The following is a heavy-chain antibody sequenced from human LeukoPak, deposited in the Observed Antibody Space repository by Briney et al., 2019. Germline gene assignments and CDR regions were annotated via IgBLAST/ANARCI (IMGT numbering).Heavy chain of an antibody. CDR3: ARVGGPGYSSGWYGY. Sequence: ASVKVSCEASGYTFTGYYLHWVRQAPGQGLEWMGWINPNSGGTNYAQKFQGRVTMTRDTSISTAYMEVSRLRSDDTAVYYCARVGGPGYSSGWYGYWGQGTLVTVSS. CDR1: GYTFTGYY. V-gene: IGHV1-2*02. CDR2: INPNSGGT. D-gene: IGHD6-19*01. J-gene: IGHJ4*02.